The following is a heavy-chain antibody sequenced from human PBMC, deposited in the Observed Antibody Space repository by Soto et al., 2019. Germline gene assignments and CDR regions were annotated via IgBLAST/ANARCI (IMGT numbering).Heavy chain of an antibody. Sequence: EVQLLGSGGGLVQPGGSLRLSCAASGYSFTNYAVTWVREAPGKGLECVSIISPSGDITYYADPVKGRFTISRDNSKNTLYLQMNSLRAEDTAVYYCAKKGSPAGGSFYMDVWGKGTTVTVSS. CDR1: GYSFTNYA. D-gene: IGHD3-10*01. CDR3: AKKGSPAGGSFYMDV. CDR2: ISPSGDIT. V-gene: IGHV3-23*01. J-gene: IGHJ6*03.